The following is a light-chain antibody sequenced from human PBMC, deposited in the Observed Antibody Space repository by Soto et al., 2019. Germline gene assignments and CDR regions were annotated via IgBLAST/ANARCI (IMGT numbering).Light chain of an antibody. CDR3: QSYDSSNHVV. V-gene: IGLV6-57*02. Sequence: NFMLTQPHSVSESPGKTVTISCTGSSGSIASNYVQWYQQRPGSAPTTVIYEDNQRPSGVPARFSGSIDSSSNSASLTIARLKTEDEADYYCQSYDSSNHVVFGGGTKLTVL. CDR1: SGSIASNY. CDR2: EDN. J-gene: IGLJ2*01.